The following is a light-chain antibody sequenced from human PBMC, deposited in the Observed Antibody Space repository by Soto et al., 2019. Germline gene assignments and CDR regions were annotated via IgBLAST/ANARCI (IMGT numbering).Light chain of an antibody. Sequence: DIQMTQSPSSLSASVGDRVTITCRASQSISSYLSWYQQRPGKAPKLLIYAASSLQSGVPSRFSGSGSDTDFTLTISSLKPDDSATYYCHQASSKSLSFRPGT. CDR2: AAS. V-gene: IGKV1-39*01. CDR1: QSISSY. CDR3: HQASSKSLS. J-gene: IGKJ3*01.